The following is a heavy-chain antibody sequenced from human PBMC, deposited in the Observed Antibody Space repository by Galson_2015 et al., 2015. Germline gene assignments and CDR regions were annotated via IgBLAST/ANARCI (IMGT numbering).Heavy chain of an antibody. V-gene: IGHV1-46*01. D-gene: IGHD4-11*01. CDR3: ARGGAYIKHNGKSGY. J-gene: IGHJ4*02. CDR2: IYPSGGST. CDR1: GYTFTSYY. Sequence: SVKVSCKASGYTFTSYYMHWVRQAPGQGLEWMGIIYPSGGSTSYAQKFQVRVTMTRDKSTSTVYMELSSLRSEDTAVYYCARGGAYIKHNGKSGYWGQGTLVAVSS.